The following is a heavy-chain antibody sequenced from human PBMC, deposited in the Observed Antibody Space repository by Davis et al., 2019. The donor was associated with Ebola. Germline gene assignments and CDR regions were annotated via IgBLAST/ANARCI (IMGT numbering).Heavy chain of an antibody. CDR2: IYASGNS. D-gene: IGHD3-9*01. CDR3: ARAGSTLRYFPFDP. Sequence: PSETLSLTCTVSGGSISSYYWSWIRQPAGKGLEWIGRIYASGNSNSNPSLKSRVTMSVDTSKNQFSLKLSSVTAADTAVYYCARAGSTLRYFPFDPWGREPWSPSP. V-gene: IGHV4-4*07. CDR1: GGSISSYY. J-gene: IGHJ5*02.